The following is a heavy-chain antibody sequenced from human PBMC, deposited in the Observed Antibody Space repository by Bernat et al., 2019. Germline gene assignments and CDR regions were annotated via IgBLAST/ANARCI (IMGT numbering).Heavy chain of an antibody. V-gene: IGHV3-30*18. CDR1: GFTFSSYG. Sequence: QVQLVESGGGVVQPGRSLRLSCAASGFTFSSYGMHWVRQTPGKGLAWVAVISYDGSNKYYADSVKGRFNISRDKSKNTLYLQMNSLRAEDTAVYYGAKAATVTTAWGQGTLVTVSS. CDR2: ISYDGSNK. CDR3: AKAATVTTA. J-gene: IGHJ5*02. D-gene: IGHD4-17*01.